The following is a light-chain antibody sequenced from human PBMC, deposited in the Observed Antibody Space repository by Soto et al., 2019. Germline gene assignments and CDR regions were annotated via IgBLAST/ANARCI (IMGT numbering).Light chain of an antibody. Sequence: AIQMTQSPSSLSAFVGDRVTITCRASRDISDDMGWYQHKPGSPPKLLISDASDLERGVSSRFSGSGSGTEFTLTISSLQPADSATYYCQQYDSYSWTFGQGTKVDIK. J-gene: IGKJ1*01. V-gene: IGKV1-13*02. CDR1: RDISDD. CDR3: QQYDSYSWT. CDR2: DAS.